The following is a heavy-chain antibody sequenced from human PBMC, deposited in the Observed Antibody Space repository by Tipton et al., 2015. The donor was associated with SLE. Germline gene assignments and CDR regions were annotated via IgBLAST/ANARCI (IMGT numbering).Heavy chain of an antibody. CDR3: ARPGSGDY. V-gene: IGHV4-39*07. CDR2: MYYTGST. Sequence: TLSLTCTVSGGSISSSSYYWGWIRQPPGKGLELIGTMYYTGSTYYNPSLNSRVTISVDTSKNQFSLRVTSVTAADTAVYYCARPGSGDYWGQGTLVTVSS. CDR1: GGSISSSSYY. J-gene: IGHJ4*02. D-gene: IGHD6-25*01.